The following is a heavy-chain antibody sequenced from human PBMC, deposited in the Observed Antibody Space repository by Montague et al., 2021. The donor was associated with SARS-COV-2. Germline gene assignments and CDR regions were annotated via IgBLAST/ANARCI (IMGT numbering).Heavy chain of an antibody. CDR1: GFSLSTSGVC. CDR3: AHGPGIAVAGGAFDI. V-gene: IGHV2-5*01. Sequence: PALVKPTQTLTLTCTFSGFSLSTSGVCVGWIRQPPGKALEWLALXYWXDDKRYSPSLKSRLTITKDTSKNQVVLTMTNMDPVDTATYYCAHGPGIAVAGGAFDIWGQGAMVTVSS. CDR2: XYWXDDK. J-gene: IGHJ3*02. D-gene: IGHD6-19*01.